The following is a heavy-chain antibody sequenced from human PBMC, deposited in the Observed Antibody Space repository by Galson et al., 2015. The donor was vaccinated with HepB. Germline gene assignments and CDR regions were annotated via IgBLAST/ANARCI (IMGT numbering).Heavy chain of an antibody. CDR2: ISGSGSSI. D-gene: IGHD3-3*01. J-gene: IGHJ6*02. CDR3: TGAFRFLEWEYGMDV. CDR1: TFTFSTYA. V-gene: IGHV3-23*01. Sequence: SLRLSCAASTFTFSTYAMSWVRQAPGKGLEWVSAISGSGSSIYYAHFVRGRFTISRDNSKNTLYLQMNSLRADDTAVYYCTGAFRFLEWEYGMDVWGQGTTVTVSS.